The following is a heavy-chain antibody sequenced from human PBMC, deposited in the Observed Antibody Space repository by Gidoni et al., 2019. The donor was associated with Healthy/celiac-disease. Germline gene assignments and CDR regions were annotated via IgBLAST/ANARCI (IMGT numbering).Heavy chain of an antibody. V-gene: IGHV4-59*01. J-gene: IGHJ2*01. D-gene: IGHD3-10*01. CDR3: ARGGYYGSGSYYDWYFDL. CDR2: IYYSGST. Sequence: QVQLQESGPGLVKPSETLSLTCTVSGGSISSYYWSWIRQPPGKGLEWIGYIYYSGSTNYNPSLKSRVTISVDTSKNQFSLKLSSVTAADTAVYYCARGGYYGSGSYYDWYFDLWGRGTLVTVSS. CDR1: GGSISSYY.